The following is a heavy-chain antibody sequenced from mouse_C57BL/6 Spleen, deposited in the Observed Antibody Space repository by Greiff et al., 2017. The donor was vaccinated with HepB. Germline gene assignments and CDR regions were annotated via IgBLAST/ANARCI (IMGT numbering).Heavy chain of an antibody. D-gene: IGHD3-2*02. J-gene: IGHJ3*01. V-gene: IGHV6-3*01. CDR2: IRLKSDNYAT. Sequence: EVKVEESGGGLVQPGGSMKLSCVASGFTFSNYWMNWVRQSPEKGLEWVAQIRLKSDNYATHYAESVKGRFTISRDDSKSSVYLQMNNLRAEDTGIYYCTRGSSGYAYWGQGTLVTVSA. CDR3: TRGSSGYAY. CDR1: GFTFSNYW.